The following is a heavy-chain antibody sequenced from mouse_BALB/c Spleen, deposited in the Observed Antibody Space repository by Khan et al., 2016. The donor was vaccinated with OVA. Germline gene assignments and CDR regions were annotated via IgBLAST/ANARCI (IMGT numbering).Heavy chain of an antibody. J-gene: IGHJ2*01. CDR2: ISSGSSTI. Sequence: EVQLVESGGGLVQPGGSRKLSCAASGFTFSGFGMHWVRQAPEKGLEWVAYISSGSSTIYYADTVKGRFTISRDNPKNTLFLQMASLRSEDTAMYYCARTGYYYCDYWGHGTTLTVSS. V-gene: IGHV5-17*02. CDR1: GFTFSGFG. D-gene: IGHD2-3*01. CDR3: ARTGYYYCDY.